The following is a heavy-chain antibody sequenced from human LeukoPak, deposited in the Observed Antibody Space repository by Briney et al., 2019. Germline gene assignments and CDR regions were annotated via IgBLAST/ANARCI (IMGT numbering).Heavy chain of an antibody. D-gene: IGHD5-24*01. V-gene: IGHV5-51*01. CDR1: GYSFTSSW. J-gene: IGHJ5*02. CDR2: IYPGDSDT. CDR3: ASHAAEMATICWFDH. Sequence: GESLKISCKASGYSFTSSWIGWVRQMPGKGLEWMGVIYPGDSDTRYNPSFESRVTISVDTSKNQFSLKLSSVTAADTAVYYCASHAAEMATICWFDHWGQGTLVTVSS.